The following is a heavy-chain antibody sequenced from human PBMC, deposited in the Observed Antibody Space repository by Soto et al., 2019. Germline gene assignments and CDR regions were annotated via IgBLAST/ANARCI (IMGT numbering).Heavy chain of an antibody. J-gene: IGHJ4*02. CDR1: GFIFSDLY. CDR3: ASDPYYYASGY. D-gene: IGHD3-10*01. Sequence: QVQLVESGGGLVKPGGYLRLSCAASGFIFSDLYMTWIRQAPGKGLEWVSYISGGGETIHYADSVRGRFTVSRDNRRKSLYLQMNSLRAEDTAVYYCASDPYYYASGYWGQGTLVTVSS. V-gene: IGHV3-11*01. CDR2: ISGGGETI.